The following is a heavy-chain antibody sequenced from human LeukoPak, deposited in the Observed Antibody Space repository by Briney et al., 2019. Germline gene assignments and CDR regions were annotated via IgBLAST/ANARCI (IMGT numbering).Heavy chain of an antibody. CDR3: ARAETYYDILTGYYGYYYYMDV. Sequence: PGGSLRLSCAASGFTFSSYWMSWVRQAPGKGLEWVANIKQDGSEKYYVDSVKGRFTISRDNAKNSLYLQMNSLRAEDTAVYYCARAETYYDILTGYYGYYYYMDVWGKGTTVTVSS. CDR2: IKQDGSEK. CDR1: GFTFSSYW. V-gene: IGHV3-7*01. D-gene: IGHD3-9*01. J-gene: IGHJ6*03.